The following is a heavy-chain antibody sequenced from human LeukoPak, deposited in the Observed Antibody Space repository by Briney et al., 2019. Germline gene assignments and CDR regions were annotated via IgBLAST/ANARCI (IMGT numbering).Heavy chain of an antibody. CDR1: GFTFSSYW. CDR3: ARDRSGSSSVDDAFDI. V-gene: IGHV3-74*01. J-gene: IGHJ3*02. CDR2: INSDGSST. D-gene: IGHD1-26*01. Sequence: PGGSLRLSCAASGFTFSSYWMHWVRQAPGKGLVWVSRINSDGSSTSYADSVKGRFTISRDNAKKSLFLEMNSLRVEDTAVYYCARDRSGSSSVDDAFDIWGQGIMVTVSS.